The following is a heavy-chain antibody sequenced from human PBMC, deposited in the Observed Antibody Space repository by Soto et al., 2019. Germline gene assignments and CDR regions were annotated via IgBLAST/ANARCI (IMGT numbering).Heavy chain of an antibody. J-gene: IGHJ4*02. D-gene: IGHD3-3*01. V-gene: IGHV4-31*03. CDR1: GGSISSGGYY. Sequence: PSETLSLTCTVSGGSISSGGYYWSWIRQHPGKGLEWIGYIYYSGSTYYNPSLKSRVTISVDTSKNQFSLKLSSVTAADTAVYYCARSYDFWSGSPIDYWGQGTLVTVSS. CDR2: IYYSGST. CDR3: ARSYDFWSGSPIDY.